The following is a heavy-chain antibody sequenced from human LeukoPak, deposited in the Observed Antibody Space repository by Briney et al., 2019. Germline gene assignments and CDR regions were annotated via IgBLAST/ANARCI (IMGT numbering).Heavy chain of an antibody. CDR3: ARVGCSGGSCLLDY. Sequence: PSETLSLTCTVSGGSISSYYWSWIRQPAGKGLEWIGRIYTSGSTNYNPSLKSRVTISVDTSKNQFSLKLSSVTAADTAVYYCARVGCSGGSCLLDYWGQGTLVTVSS. D-gene: IGHD2-15*01. CDR1: GGSISSYY. CDR2: IYTSGST. V-gene: IGHV4-4*07. J-gene: IGHJ4*02.